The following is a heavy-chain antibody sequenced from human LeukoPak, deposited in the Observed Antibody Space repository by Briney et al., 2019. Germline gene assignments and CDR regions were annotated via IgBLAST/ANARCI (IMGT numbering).Heavy chain of an antibody. D-gene: IGHD6-19*01. CDR3: VKDDGGSGWTGSPFQH. CDR1: GFTVSSNY. CDR2: IYSGGST. J-gene: IGHJ1*01. V-gene: IGHV3-53*01. Sequence: GGSLRLSCAASGFTVSSNYMSWVRQAPGKGLEWVSVIYSGGSTYYADSVKGRFTISRDNSKNTLYLQMNSLRAEDTAVYYCVKDDGGSGWTGSPFQHWGQGTLVTVSS.